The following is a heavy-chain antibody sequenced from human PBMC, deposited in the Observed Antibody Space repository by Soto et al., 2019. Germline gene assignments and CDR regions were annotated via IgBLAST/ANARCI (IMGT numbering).Heavy chain of an antibody. D-gene: IGHD2-15*01. CDR2: IYYRGNT. CDR3: ARISSVVVAATAYFDD. V-gene: IGHV4-31*03. Sequence: QVQLQESGPGLVKPSQTLSLTCTVSGGSISSGGYYWSWIRQHPGKGLEWIGYIYYRGNTYYNPSLKSRVTISVDTSKNQFSLKLSSVTAADTAVYYCARISSVVVAATAYFDDWGQGTLVTVSS. CDR1: GGSISSGGYY. J-gene: IGHJ4*02.